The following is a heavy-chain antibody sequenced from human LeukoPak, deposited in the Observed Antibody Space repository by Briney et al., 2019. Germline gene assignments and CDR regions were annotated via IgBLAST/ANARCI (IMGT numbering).Heavy chain of an antibody. CDR2: IYNGGST. CDR1: GGSISGYY. V-gene: IGHV4-4*07. Sequence: PSETLSLTCSVSGGSISGYYWSWIRQPAGKGPEWIGRIYNGGSTNYDSSLRSRITMSLDTSKNQFSLKLTSVTAADTAVYYCARFGGSGDTRGYFDNWGQGILVTVSS. J-gene: IGHJ4*02. D-gene: IGHD2-15*01. CDR3: ARFGGSGDTRGYFDN.